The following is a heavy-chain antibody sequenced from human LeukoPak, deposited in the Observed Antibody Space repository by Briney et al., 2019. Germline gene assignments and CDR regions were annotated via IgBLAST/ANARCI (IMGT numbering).Heavy chain of an antibody. V-gene: IGHV3-66*02. CDR2: IDSGGST. Sequence: PGGSLRLSCAASGFTVSSNYMSWVRQAPGKGLEWVSVIDSGGSTYYADSVKGRFTISRDNSKNTLYLQMNSLRAEDTAVYYCARDLRPYYYYMDVWGKGTTVTVSS. CDR1: GFTVSSNY. J-gene: IGHJ6*03. CDR3: ARDLRPYYYYMDV.